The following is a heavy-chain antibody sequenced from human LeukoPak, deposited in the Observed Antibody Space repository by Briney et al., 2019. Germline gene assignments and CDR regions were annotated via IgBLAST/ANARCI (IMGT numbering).Heavy chain of an antibody. CDR2: ISGSGGGT. V-gene: IGHV3-23*01. D-gene: IGHD2-8*01. CDR3: ARASLYCTNGVCYVLDY. J-gene: IGHJ4*02. Sequence: PGGSLRLSCAASGFTFSSYAMSWVRQAPGKGLEWVSAISGSGGGTYYADSVKGRFTISRDNSKNTLYLQMNSLRAEDTAVYYCARASLYCTNGVCYVLDYWGQGTLVTVSS. CDR1: GFTFSSYA.